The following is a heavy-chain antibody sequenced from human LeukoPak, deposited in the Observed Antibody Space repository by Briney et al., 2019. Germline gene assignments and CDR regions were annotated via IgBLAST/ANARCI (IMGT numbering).Heavy chain of an antibody. CDR1: GFTFSDSA. J-gene: IGHJ5*02. CDR3: CRGDSGNFYSPLFDP. D-gene: IGHD1-26*01. Sequence: GGSLRLSCAASGFTFSDSAMNWVRQASGKGLEWVGRIRSKINNYATVYGESVKGRFTISRDDSKNTAYLQVNSLKTEDTAVYYCCRGDSGNFYSPLFDPWGQGALVTVSS. V-gene: IGHV3-73*01. CDR2: IRSKINNYAT.